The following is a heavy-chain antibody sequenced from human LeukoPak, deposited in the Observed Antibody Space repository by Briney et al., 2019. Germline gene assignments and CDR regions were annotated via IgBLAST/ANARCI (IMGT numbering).Heavy chain of an antibody. J-gene: IGHJ4*02. V-gene: IGHV3-7*01. CDR2: IKQDGSEK. CDR1: GFTFSSYW. D-gene: IGHD1-14*01. Sequence: GGSLRLSCAASGFTFSSYWMSWVRQAPGKGLEWVANIKQDGSEKYYVDSVKGRFTISRDNAKNSLYPQMNSLRAEDTAVYYCSATRSHFDYWGQGTLVTVSS. CDR3: SATRSHFDY.